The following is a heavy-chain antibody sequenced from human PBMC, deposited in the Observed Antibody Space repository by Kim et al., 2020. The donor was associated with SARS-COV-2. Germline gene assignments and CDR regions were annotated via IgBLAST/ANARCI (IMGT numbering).Heavy chain of an antibody. CDR2: FLYSGST. V-gene: IGHV4-39*01. CDR3: ATSYRAVAGN. J-gene: IGHJ4*02. CDR1: GGSISSNTYY. Sequence: SETLSLTCTVSGGSISSNTYYWGWIRQPPGKGLEWIGSFLYSGSTYYNSSPKSRLTISVDTPNNQFSLKLSSVNAADMAVYYCATSYRAVAGNWGQGTLV. D-gene: IGHD6-19*01.